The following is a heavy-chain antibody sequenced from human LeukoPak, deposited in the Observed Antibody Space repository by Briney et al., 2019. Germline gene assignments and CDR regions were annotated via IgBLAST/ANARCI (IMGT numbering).Heavy chain of an antibody. CDR2: INSSSRVI. CDR1: GFIFSDYG. J-gene: IGHJ3*02. V-gene: IGHV3-48*04. Sequence: PGGSLRLSCAASGFIFSDYGMNWIRQAPGRGLEWISYINSSSRVIEYADSVKGRFTISRDNAKNSLYLQMNSLRAEDTALYYCARRWALVSSAFVIWGQGTMVTVST. D-gene: IGHD3-16*02. CDR3: ARRWALVSSAFVI.